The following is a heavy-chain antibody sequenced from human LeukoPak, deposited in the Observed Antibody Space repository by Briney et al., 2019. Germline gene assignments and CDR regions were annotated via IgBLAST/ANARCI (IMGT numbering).Heavy chain of an antibody. CDR1: GDSITTNSYW. V-gene: IGHV4-39*01. D-gene: IGHD3-16*01. J-gene: IGHJ5*02. CDR2: IYSSGNS. Sequence: KPSETLSLTCSISGDSITTNSYWWGWIRQSPGKGLEWIGSIYSSGNSYYNPSLKTRATISPDTSKNQYALRLTAVTAPDRAIYCCARRGIWDLQIGNWFDPWGQGILVIVSS. CDR3: ARRGIWDLQIGNWFDP.